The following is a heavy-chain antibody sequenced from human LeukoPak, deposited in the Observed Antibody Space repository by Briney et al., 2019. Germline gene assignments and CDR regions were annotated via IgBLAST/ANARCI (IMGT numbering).Heavy chain of an antibody. J-gene: IGHJ6*03. CDR2: INTNTGNP. D-gene: IGHD5-18*01. V-gene: IGHV7-4-1*02. CDR1: GYTFTSYA. CDR3: ARDPYVDTAMVPYYMDV. Sequence: ASVKVSCKASGYTFTSYAMNWVRQAPGQGLEWMGWINTNTGNPTYAQGFTGRFVFSLDTSVSTAYLQISSLKAEDTAVYYCARDPYVDTAMVPYYMDVWGKGTTVTVSS.